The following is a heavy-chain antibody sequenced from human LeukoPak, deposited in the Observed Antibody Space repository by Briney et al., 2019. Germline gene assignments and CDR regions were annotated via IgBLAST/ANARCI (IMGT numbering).Heavy chain of an antibody. CDR2: ISSSSSYI. CDR1: GFTFSSYS. D-gene: IGHD2-2*01. V-gene: IGHV3-21*01. CDR3: ARAPGPMAKNFDY. Sequence: GGSLRLSCAASGFTFSSYSMNWVRQAPGKGLEWVSSISSSSSYIYYADSVKGRFTISRDNAKNSLYLQMNSLRAEDTAVYYCARAPGPMAKNFDYWGQGTLVTVSS. J-gene: IGHJ4*02.